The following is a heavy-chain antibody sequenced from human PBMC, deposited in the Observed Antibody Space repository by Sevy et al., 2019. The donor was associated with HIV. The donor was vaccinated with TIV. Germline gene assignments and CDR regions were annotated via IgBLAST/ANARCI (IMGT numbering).Heavy chain of an antibody. V-gene: IGHV3-23*01. CDR2: IGGGDT. J-gene: IGHJ5*02. D-gene: IGHD2-21*01. CDR1: GFTFNIYA. CDR3: AKDGVSRNKLWDWFDP. Sequence: GGSLRLSCATPGFTFNIYAMSWVRQAPGKGLEWVSTIGGGDTYYADSVKGRFTISRDDSKSAVYLQMNSLRADDTAVYYCAKDGVSRNKLWDWFDPWGQGTLVTVSS.